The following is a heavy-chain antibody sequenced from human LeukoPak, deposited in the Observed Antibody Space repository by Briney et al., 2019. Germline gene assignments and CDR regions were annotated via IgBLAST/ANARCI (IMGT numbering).Heavy chain of an antibody. D-gene: IGHD3-10*01. CDR3: ARLPLGALGDFLNFDS. CDR1: GYTFTSYY. J-gene: IGHJ4*02. CDR2: INPSGGST. Sequence: ASVKVSCKASGYTFTSYYMHWVRQAPGQGLEWMGIINPSGGSTSYAQKFQGRVTMTRDMSTSTVYMELSSLRSEDTAVYYCARLPLGALGDFLNFDSWGQGTLVTVSS. V-gene: IGHV1-46*01.